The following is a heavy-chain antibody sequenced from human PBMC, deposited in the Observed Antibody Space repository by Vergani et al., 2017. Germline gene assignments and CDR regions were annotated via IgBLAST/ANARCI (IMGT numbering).Heavy chain of an antibody. CDR2: ISSSSSYI. J-gene: IGHJ1*01. V-gene: IGHV3-21*01. CDR3: ARGVIAAAGTRYFQH. Sequence: VQLVESGGGVVQPGTSLRLSCVVSGFALNRHAMYWVRQAPGKGLEWVSSISSSSSYIYYADSVKGRFTISRDNAKNSLYLQMNSLRAEETAVYYCARGVIAAAGTRYFQHWGQGTLVTVSS. D-gene: IGHD6-13*01. CDR1: GFALNRHA.